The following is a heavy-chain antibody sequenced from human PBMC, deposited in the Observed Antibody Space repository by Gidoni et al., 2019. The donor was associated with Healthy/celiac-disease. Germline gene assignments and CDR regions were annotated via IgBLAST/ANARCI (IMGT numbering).Heavy chain of an antibody. CDR2: INPNSGGT. J-gene: IGHJ6*02. D-gene: IGHD6-13*01. CDR1: GYTFTGYY. CDR3: ARDERLLAAGPYYYYGMDV. Sequence: QVQLVQSGAEVKKPGASVKVSCKASGYTFTGYYMHWGRQAPGQGLEWMGWINPNSGGTNYAQKFQGWVTMTRDTSISTAYMELSRLRSDDTAVYYCARDERLLAAGPYYYYGMDVWGQGTTVTVSS. V-gene: IGHV1-2*04.